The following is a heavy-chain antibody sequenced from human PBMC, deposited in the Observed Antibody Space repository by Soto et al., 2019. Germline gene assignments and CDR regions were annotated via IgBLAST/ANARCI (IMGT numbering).Heavy chain of an antibody. CDR3: AREVYGDYLADNWLDP. CDR1: DDSISDSRYY. Sequence: SETLSLTCSVPDDSISDSRYYWAWLRQSPEKGLEWIGSISHDGHAYSDPPLNSRVTLFADTSRSQFSLKMKSVSVAVTALYFCAREVYGDYLADNWLDPWGQGAPVAVSS. CDR2: ISHDGHA. V-gene: IGHV4-39*02. D-gene: IGHD4-17*01. J-gene: IGHJ5*02.